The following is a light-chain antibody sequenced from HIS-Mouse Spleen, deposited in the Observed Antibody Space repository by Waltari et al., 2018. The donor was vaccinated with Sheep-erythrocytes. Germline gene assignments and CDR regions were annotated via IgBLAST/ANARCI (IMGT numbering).Light chain of an antibody. CDR1: ASPKKY. CDR2: EDS. CDR3: YSTDSSGNHRV. V-gene: IGLV3-10*01. Sequence: SYELTQPPSVSVSLGQTARITCSGDASPKKYAYWYQQKSGQAPVLVIYEDSKRPSGIPERVSGSSSGTMATLTISGAQVEDEADYYCYSTDSSGNHRVFGGGTKLTVL. J-gene: IGLJ2*01.